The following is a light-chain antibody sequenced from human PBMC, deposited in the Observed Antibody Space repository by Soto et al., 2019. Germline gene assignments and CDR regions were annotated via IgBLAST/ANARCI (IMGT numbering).Light chain of an antibody. CDR2: GNS. Sequence: QSVLTQPPSVSGAPRQRVTISCTGSSSNIGAGYDVHWYQQLPGTAPKLLIYGNSNRPSGVPDRFSGSKSGTPASLAITGLQAEDEADYYCQSYDSSLSGLVFGTGTKVTVL. V-gene: IGLV1-40*01. CDR3: QSYDSSLSGLV. CDR1: SSNIGAGYD. J-gene: IGLJ1*01.